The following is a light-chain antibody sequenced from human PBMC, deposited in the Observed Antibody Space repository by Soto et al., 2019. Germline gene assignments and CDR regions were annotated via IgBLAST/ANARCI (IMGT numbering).Light chain of an antibody. CDR1: QSVSSSY. CDR3: QQYGSLMYT. V-gene: IGKV3-20*01. J-gene: IGKJ2*01. CDR2: GAS. Sequence: EIVLTQSPGTLSLSPGERATLSCRASQSVSSSYLAWYQQKPGQAPRLLIYGASSRATGIPDRFSGSGSGTDFTLTISRLEPEDFAVYYCQQYGSLMYTFGQVNKLEIK.